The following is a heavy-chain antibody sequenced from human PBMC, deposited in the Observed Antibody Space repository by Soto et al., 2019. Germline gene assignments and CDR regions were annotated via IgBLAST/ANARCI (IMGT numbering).Heavy chain of an antibody. Sequence: GGSLRLSCTGSAFSFGDYAMTWVRQAQGKGLEWVACIRGKAYGGAVAYAASVKGRFTISSDDSKSIPYLQMDGLKREDSGVYYCTRWYSSRWKSPPQAMTVCGQGTPLTVSS. V-gene: IGHV3-49*04. CDR3: TRWYSSRWKSPPQAMTV. D-gene: IGHD6-13*01. CDR1: AFSFGDYA. J-gene: IGHJ6*02. CDR2: IRGKAYGGAV.